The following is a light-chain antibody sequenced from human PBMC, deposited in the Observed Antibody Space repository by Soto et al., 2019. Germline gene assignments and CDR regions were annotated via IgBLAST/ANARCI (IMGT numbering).Light chain of an antibody. Sequence: EIVLTQSPGTLSLSPGERATLSCRASQSVSSSYLAWYQQKPGQAPRLLIYGASSRATGIPDRFSGSGSGTDFTLTISRLEPEEFAVYYCQQYGSSPQLTFGPGTKVDIK. CDR1: QSVSSSY. J-gene: IGKJ3*01. CDR2: GAS. V-gene: IGKV3-20*01. CDR3: QQYGSSPQLT.